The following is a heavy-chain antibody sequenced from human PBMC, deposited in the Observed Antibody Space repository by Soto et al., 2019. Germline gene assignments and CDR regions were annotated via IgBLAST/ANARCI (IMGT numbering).Heavy chain of an antibody. D-gene: IGHD4-4*01. J-gene: IGHJ5*02. CDR2: IYPGDSNT. V-gene: IGHV5-51*01. CDR3: ARGNSANWFDP. Sequence: KGSGYSFTSYWIVWVRQMPGKGLEWMGIIYPGDSNTKYSPSFQGQVTISVDKSISTTYLQWSSLKASDTAIYYCARGNSANWFDPWGQGTLVTVSS. CDR1: GYSFTSYW.